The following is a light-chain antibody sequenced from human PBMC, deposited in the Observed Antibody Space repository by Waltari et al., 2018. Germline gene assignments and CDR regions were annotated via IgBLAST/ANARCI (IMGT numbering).Light chain of an antibody. CDR1: SDDIGAYSY. CDR2: ELT. J-gene: IGLJ2*01. Sequence: QSALTQPASVSGSPGQSITISCTGTSDDIGAYSYVTWYHQRPGKVPKLIISELTGRPSGVSRRFSGSKSGSTASLTVSGLQSEDEGLFYCSAYTSRGTLKFGGGTRVTVL. V-gene: IGLV2-14*01. CDR3: SAYTSRGTLK.